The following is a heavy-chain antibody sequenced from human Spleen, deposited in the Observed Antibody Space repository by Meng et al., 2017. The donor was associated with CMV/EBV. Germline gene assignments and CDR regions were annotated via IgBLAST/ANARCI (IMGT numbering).Heavy chain of an antibody. D-gene: IGHD6-13*01. V-gene: IGHV3-23*01. J-gene: IGHJ3*02. CDR1: GFTFSSYA. CDR2: ISGSGGST. CDR3: ARYLAIAAAGLNDAFDI. Sequence: ETLSLTCAASGFTFSSYAMSWVRQAPGKGLEWVSAISGSGGSTYYADSVKGRFTISRDNSKNTLYLQMNSLRAEDTAVYYCARYLAIAAAGLNDAFDIWGQGTMVTVSS.